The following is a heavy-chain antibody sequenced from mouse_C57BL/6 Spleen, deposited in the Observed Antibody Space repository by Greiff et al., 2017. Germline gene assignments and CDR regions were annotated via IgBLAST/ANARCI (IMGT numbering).Heavy chain of an antibody. CDR1: GYAFSSSW. CDR2: IYPGDGDT. D-gene: IGHD3-2*02. CDR3: ARSTAQATFAY. V-gene: IGHV1-82*01. Sequence: QVQLQQSVPELVKPGASVKISCKASGYAFSSSWMNWVKQRPGKGLEWIGRIYPGDGDTNYNGKFKGKATLTADKSSSTAYMQLSSLTSEDSAVYFCARSTAQATFAYWGQGTLVTVSA. J-gene: IGHJ3*01.